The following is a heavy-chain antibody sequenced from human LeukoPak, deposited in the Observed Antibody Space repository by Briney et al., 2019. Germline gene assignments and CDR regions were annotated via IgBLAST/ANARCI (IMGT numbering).Heavy chain of an antibody. CDR1: GFALSSHW. CDR2: VNRDGSET. V-gene: IGHV3-7*03. Sequence: PGGSLRLSCAASGFALSSHWMTWVRQGPGRGPEWVANVNRDGSETYYLDSVKGRFTIPKDNAKNSLYLQMNSLRAEDTALYHCARNNGMDVWGQGTTVIVSS. J-gene: IGHJ6*02. CDR3: ARNNGMDV.